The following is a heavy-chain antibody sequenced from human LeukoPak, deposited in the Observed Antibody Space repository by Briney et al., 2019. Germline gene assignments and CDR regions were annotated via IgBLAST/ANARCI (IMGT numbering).Heavy chain of an antibody. CDR1: GFTFSDYA. CDR3: ARDYIAILGRNAFDI. Sequence: PGGSLRLSCAASGFTFSDYALNWVRQASGKGLEWVSYISADSSGIYYADSVKGRFTISRDNAKNSLHLQINNLRAEDTAVYYCARDYIAILGRNAFDIWGQGTMVTVSS. J-gene: IGHJ3*02. CDR2: ISADSSGI. D-gene: IGHD4-11*01. V-gene: IGHV3-48*01.